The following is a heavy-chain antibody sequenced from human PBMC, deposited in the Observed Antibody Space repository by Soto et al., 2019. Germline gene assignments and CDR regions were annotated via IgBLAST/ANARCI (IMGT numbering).Heavy chain of an antibody. D-gene: IGHD2-21*02. CDR1: VFSLSASGVG. CDR2: IYWDDDK. V-gene: IGHV2-5*02. Sequence: QITLKESGPTLVQPTQTLTLTCAFSVFSLSASGVGVGWIRQPPGTALEWLALIYWDDDKRYSPSLKSRLAITKVTSKNQVVLTMTNMDPVDTATSYCAHHDIGDTFDFRGQGTLVTVSS. J-gene: IGHJ4*02. CDR3: AHHDIGDTFDF.